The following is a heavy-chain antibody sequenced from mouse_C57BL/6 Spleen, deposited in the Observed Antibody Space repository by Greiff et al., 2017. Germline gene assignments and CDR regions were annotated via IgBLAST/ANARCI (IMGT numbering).Heavy chain of an antibody. J-gene: IGHJ3*01. D-gene: IGHD1-1*01. CDR2: INPNYGTT. CDR1: GYSFTDYN. CDR3: ARAFNYGSSYWFAY. V-gene: IGHV1-39*01. Sequence: VHVKQSGPELVKPGASVKISCKASGYSFTDYNMNWVKQSNGKSLEWIGVINPNYGTTSYNQKFKGKATLTVDQSSSTAYMQLNSLTSEDSAVYYCARAFNYGSSYWFAYWGQGTLVTVSA.